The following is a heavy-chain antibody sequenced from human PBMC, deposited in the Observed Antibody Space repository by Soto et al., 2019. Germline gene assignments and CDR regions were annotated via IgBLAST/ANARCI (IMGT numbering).Heavy chain of an antibody. CDR1: GGSISSGGYY. V-gene: IGHV4-31*03. J-gene: IGHJ6*02. D-gene: IGHD2-2*01. CDR3: ARSQRRREGSYYYGMDV. CDR2: IYYSGST. Sequence: SATLSLTCTVSGGSISSGGYYWSWIRQHPGKGLEWIGYIYYSGSTYYNPSLKSRVTISVDTSKNQFSLKLSSVTAADTAVYYCARSQRRREGSYYYGMDVWGQGTTVTVSS.